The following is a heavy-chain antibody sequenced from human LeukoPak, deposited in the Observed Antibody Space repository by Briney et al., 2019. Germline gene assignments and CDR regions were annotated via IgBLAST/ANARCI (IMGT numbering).Heavy chain of an antibody. Sequence: NPSETLSLTCTVSGGSISNDYYFWSWIRQPPGKGLEWIASLYYSGSTYYNPSLKSRVTTSVDTSRTQFSLKLTSVTAADTGVYYCARGGGIAVAGDWGQGTLVTVSS. CDR2: LYYSGST. V-gene: IGHV4-39*01. CDR3: ARGGGIAVAGD. D-gene: IGHD6-19*01. J-gene: IGHJ4*02. CDR1: GGSISNDYYF.